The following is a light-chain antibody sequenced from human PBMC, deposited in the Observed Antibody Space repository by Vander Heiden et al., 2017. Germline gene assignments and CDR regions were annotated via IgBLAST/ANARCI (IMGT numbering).Light chain of an antibody. V-gene: IGKV1-9*01. CDR3: QQLNDYPRT. J-gene: IGKJ1*01. CDR2: AAS. Sequence: DNQLTQSPSLLSASARDTVTIIRLASQGISTYLAWYQQKPGKAPKLLIYAASTLQSGVPSRFSGRGSGTDFTLTISSLEPEDFAAYYCQQLNDYPRTFGQGTKVEIK. CDR1: QGISTY.